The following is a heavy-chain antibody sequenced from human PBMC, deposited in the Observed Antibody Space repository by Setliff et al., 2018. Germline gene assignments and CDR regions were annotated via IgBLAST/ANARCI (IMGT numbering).Heavy chain of an antibody. CDR1: GFPLGDYG. CDR2: INSVGSRT. D-gene: IGHD3-16*01. CDR3: ARDPAYGAFDI. J-gene: IGHJ3*02. Sequence: GGSLRLSCVGSGFPLGDYGMDWVRQTPGKGLVWVSRINSVGSRTYYADSVKGRFTISGDNAKNSLYLQMNGLRAEDTAVYYCARDPAYGAFDIWGQGRMVTVSS. V-gene: IGHV3-74*01.